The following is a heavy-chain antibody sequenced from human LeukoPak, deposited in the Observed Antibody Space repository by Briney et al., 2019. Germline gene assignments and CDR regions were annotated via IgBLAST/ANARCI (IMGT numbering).Heavy chain of an antibody. CDR2: ISTSSSTI. J-gene: IGHJ4*02. Sequence: TGGSLRLSCAASGFTFSNYNMNWVRQAPGKGLEWISYISTSSSTIYYADSVKGRFTISRDNANNSLYLQMNSLRAEDTAMYYCARKGLAVAAGLDYWGQGTLVTVSS. V-gene: IGHV3-48*01. D-gene: IGHD6-19*01. CDR1: GFTFSNYN. CDR3: ARKGLAVAAGLDY.